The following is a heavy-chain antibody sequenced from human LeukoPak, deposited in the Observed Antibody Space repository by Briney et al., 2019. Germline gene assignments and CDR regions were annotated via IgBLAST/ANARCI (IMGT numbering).Heavy chain of an antibody. CDR3: TTALCSGGSCYGRGFDY. CDR2: IKSKTDGGTT. CDR1: GFTFSNVW. J-gene: IGHJ4*02. Sequence: GGSLRLSCVASGFTFSNVWMTWVRQAPGKGLEWVGRIKSKTDGGTTDYAAPVKGRFTISRDDSKNTLYLQMNSLKTEDTAVYYCTTALCSGGSCYGRGFDYWGQGTLVTVSS. V-gene: IGHV3-15*01. D-gene: IGHD2-15*01.